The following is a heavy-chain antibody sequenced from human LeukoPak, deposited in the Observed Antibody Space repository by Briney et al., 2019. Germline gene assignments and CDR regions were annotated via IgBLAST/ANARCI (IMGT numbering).Heavy chain of an antibody. J-gene: IGHJ3*02. CDR2: INHSGST. V-gene: IGHV4-34*01. Sequence: SETLSLTCAVYGGSFSGYYWSRIRQPPGKGLGWIGEINHSGSTNYNPSLKSRVTISVDTSKNQFSLKLSSVTAADTAVYYCARGPRRYCSSTSCPGNAFDIWGQGTMVTVSS. D-gene: IGHD2-2*01. CDR3: ARGPRRYCSSTSCPGNAFDI. CDR1: GGSFSGYY.